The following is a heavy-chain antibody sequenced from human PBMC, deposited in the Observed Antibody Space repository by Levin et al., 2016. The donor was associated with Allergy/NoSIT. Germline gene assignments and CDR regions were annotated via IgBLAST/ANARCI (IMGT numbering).Heavy chain of an antibody. D-gene: IGHD5-24*01. CDR1: GFTFSDYY. CDR2: ISSSGSTI. J-gene: IGHJ4*02. CDR3: ARDGATLERWLQSRYYFDY. Sequence: GESLKISCAASGFTFSDYYMSWIRQAPGKGLEWVSYISSSGSTIYYADSVKGRFTISRDNAKNSLYLQMNSLRAEDTAVYYCARDGATLERWLQSRYYFDYWGQGTLVTVSS. V-gene: IGHV3-11*01.